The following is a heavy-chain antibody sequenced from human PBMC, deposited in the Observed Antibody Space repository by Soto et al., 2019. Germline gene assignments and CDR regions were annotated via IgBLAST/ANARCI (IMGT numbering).Heavy chain of an antibody. CDR1: GGTFRITA. J-gene: IGHJ3*01. Sequence: QVQLVQSGAEVQKPGSSVKVSCKASGGTFRITAISWLRQAPGQGLQWMGGIIPLFRTPNYAPTFQGRVTITADESTSTAYLELTSLRSDDTALYYCARAFRQQRVTDTFDSWGQGTLVTVSS. CDR2: IIPLFRTP. V-gene: IGHV1-69*01. CDR3: ARAFRQQRVTDTFDS. D-gene: IGHD2-21*02.